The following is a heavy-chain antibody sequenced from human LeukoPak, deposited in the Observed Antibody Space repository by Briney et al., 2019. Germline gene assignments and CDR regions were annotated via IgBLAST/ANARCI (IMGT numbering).Heavy chain of an antibody. CDR3: ARPTLQTLGA. D-gene: IGHD3-10*01. V-gene: IGHV1-2*02. CDR1: GYTFTGYY. J-gene: IGHJ5*02. Sequence: ASVKVSCKASGYTFTGYYMHWVRQAPGQGLEWMGWINPNSGGTNYAQKFQSRVTMTRDTSISTAYMELSSLTSDDTAVYYCARPTLQTLGAWGQGTLVTVSS. CDR2: INPNSGGT.